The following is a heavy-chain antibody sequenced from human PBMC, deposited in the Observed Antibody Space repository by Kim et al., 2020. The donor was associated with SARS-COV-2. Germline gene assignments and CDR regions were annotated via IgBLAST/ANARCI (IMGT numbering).Heavy chain of an antibody. CDR3: AVRGTGGWFDP. D-gene: IGHD3-10*01. J-gene: IGHJ5*02. CDR2: A. V-gene: IGHV1-69*01. Sequence: ADYAQKFQGRVTITADESTSTAYMGLSSLRSEDTAVYYCAVRGTGGWFDPWGQGTLVTVSS.